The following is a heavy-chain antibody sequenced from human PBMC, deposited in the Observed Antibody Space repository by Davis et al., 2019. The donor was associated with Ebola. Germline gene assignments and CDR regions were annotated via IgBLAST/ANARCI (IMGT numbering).Heavy chain of an antibody. CDR3: ERDRGIVVVPAAPGDWFDP. Sequence: ASVKVSCKASGYTFTGYYMHWVRQAPGQGLEWMGWFNPNSGGTNYAQKFQGRVTMTRDTSISTAYMELSRLRSDDTAVYYCERDRGIVVVPAAPGDWFDPWGQGTLVTVSS. V-gene: IGHV1-2*02. CDR1: GYTFTGYY. D-gene: IGHD2-2*01. CDR2: FNPNSGGT. J-gene: IGHJ5*02.